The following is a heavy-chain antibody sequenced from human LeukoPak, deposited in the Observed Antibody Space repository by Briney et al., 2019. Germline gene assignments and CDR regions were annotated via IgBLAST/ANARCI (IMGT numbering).Heavy chain of an antibody. CDR3: AKDVVGQQWLENY. V-gene: IGHV3-30*02. Sequence: GGSLRLSCAASEFTFSSYGMHWVRQAPGKGLEWVAFIRYGGNEKYYGDSVKGRFTISRDNSKNTLYLQMNSLRDEDSAVYYCAKDVVGQQWLENYWGQGTLVTVSS. CDR2: IRYGGNEK. CDR1: EFTFSSYG. D-gene: IGHD6-19*01. J-gene: IGHJ4*02.